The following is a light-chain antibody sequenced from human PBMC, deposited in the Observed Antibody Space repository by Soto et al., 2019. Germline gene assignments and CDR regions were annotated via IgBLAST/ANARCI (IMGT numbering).Light chain of an antibody. CDR1: HSISDT. V-gene: IGKV3-15*01. CDR2: GAS. J-gene: IGKJ4*01. Sequence: EIVMTQSPATLSVSPGGRATLSCRASHSISDTLAWYQQKPGQAPRLLIYGASTRATGIPARFSGSGSGTEFTLTISSLQSEDFAVYYCQQYYKWPLPFGGGTKVDI. CDR3: QQYYKWPLP.